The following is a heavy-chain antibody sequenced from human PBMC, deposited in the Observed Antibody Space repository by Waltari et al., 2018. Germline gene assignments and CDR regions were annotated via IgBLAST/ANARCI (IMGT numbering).Heavy chain of an antibody. CDR2: IWYDGSKE. D-gene: IGHD2-21*02. J-gene: IGHJ5*02. V-gene: IGHV3-33*01. CDR3: AREGGNFNWIDL. CDR1: GFTFSGKG. Sequence: QVQLVESGGGVVQPGRSRRLACAASGFTFSGKGMHWVRQAPGKGLGWVAVIWYDGSKEYYAEPVKGRFTISRADSKNTLYLQMNSLRAEDTAVYYCAREGGNFNWIDLWGQGTLVTVSS.